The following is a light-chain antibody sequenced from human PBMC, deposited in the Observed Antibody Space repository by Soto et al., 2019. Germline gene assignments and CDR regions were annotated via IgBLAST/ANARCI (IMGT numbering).Light chain of an antibody. CDR3: QQFNSYPIT. V-gene: IGKV1-13*02. J-gene: IGKJ5*01. Sequence: AIPVTQSPSSLSASVGDRVTITCRASQDIRGALAWYQQKPGKAPRLLIFDVSTLETGVPSRFSGGVSGTDFTLTISSLQPEDFGTYYCQQFNSYPITFGHGTRLEIK. CDR1: QDIRGA. CDR2: DVS.